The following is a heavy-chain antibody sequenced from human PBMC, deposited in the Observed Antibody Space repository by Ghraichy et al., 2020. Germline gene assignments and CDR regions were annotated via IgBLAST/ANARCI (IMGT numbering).Heavy chain of an antibody. CDR3: AKEGGFGVVIIPY. J-gene: IGHJ4*02. Sequence: GESLNISCAASGFTFSSYAMSWVRQAPGKGLEWVSAISGSGGSTYYADSVKGRFTISRDNSKNTLYLQMNSLRAEDTAVYYCAKEGGFGVVIIPYWGQGTLVTVSS. CDR2: ISGSGGST. D-gene: IGHD3-3*01. CDR1: GFTFSSYA. V-gene: IGHV3-23*01.